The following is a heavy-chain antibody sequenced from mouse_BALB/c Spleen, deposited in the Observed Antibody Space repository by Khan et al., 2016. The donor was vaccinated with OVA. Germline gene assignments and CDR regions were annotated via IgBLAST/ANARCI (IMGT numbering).Heavy chain of an antibody. V-gene: IGHV5-6-4*01. D-gene: IGHD2-1*01. J-gene: IGHJ1*01. Sequence: EVQLVESGGGLVRPGGSLKLSCAASGCSFTTYTMSWVRQTPEKRLEWVATINSGSTYTYYLDSVKGRFTISRENAKNTLYLQMSSLKTENTAMYYCARDGNYAHWYFDVWGAGTTVTVSS. CDR1: GCSFTTYT. CDR3: ARDGNYAHWYFDV. CDR2: INSGSTYT.